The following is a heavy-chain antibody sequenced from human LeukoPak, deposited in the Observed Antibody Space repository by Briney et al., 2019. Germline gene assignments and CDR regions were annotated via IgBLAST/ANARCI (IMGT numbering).Heavy chain of an antibody. J-gene: IGHJ3*02. Sequence: GGSLRLSCAASGFTFSSYSMNWVRQAPGKGLEWVSYISGSSSTIYYVDSVKGRFTISRDNAKNSLYLQMNSLRAEDTAVYYCARATITIFGVVLDAFDIWGQGTMVTVSS. CDR1: GFTFSSYS. CDR2: ISGSSSTI. D-gene: IGHD3-3*01. V-gene: IGHV3-48*01. CDR3: ARATITIFGVVLDAFDI.